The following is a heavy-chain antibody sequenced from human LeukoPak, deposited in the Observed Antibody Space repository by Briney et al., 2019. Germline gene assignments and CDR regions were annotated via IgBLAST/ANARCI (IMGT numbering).Heavy chain of an antibody. CDR1: GSTFNGHW. D-gene: IGHD2-15*01. V-gene: IGHV3-7*03. CDR3: AKEGYCSGGSCYADHHYYYYMDV. J-gene: IGHJ6*03. Sequence: QTGGSLRLSCVGSGSTFNGHWLTWVRQAPGRGLEWVASIKEDGRQTHYVDSVKGRFTISRDNSKNTLYLQMNSLRAEDTAVYYCAKEGYCSGGSCYADHHYYYYMDVWGKGTTVTVSS. CDR2: IKEDGRQT.